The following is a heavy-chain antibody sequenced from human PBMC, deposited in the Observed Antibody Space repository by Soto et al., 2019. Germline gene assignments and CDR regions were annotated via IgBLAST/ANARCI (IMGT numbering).Heavy chain of an antibody. CDR1: GFTFSSYG. CDR3: AKDKSWETPYYFDY. Sequence: GGSLRLSCAASGFTFSSYGMHWVRQAPGKGLEWVAVISYDGSNKYYADSVKGRFTISRDNSKNTLYLQMNSLRAEDTAVYYCAKDKSWETPYYFDYWGQGTLVTVSS. V-gene: IGHV3-30*18. J-gene: IGHJ4*02. D-gene: IGHD6-13*01. CDR2: ISYDGSNK.